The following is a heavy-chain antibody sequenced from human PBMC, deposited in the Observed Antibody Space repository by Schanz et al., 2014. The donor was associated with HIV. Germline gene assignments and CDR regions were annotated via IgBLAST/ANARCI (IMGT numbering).Heavy chain of an antibody. V-gene: IGHV3-9*01. CDR2: ISWNSGSI. Sequence: EVQLVESGGGLVQPGRSLRLSCAASGFSFDDYAMHWVRQAPGKGLEWVSGISWNSGSIGYADSVKGRFTISRDNAKNSLYLQMNSLRAEDTALYYCANTEFPYSSSSDYYYGMDVWGQGTTVTVSS. J-gene: IGHJ6*02. CDR1: GFSFDDYA. CDR3: ANTEFPYSSSSDYYYGMDV. D-gene: IGHD6-6*01.